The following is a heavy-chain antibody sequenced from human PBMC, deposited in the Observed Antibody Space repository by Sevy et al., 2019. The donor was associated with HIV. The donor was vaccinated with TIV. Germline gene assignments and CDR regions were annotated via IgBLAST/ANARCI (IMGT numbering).Heavy chain of an antibody. Sequence: SLRLSCAASGFTFSSYAMHWVRQAPGKGLEWVAVISYDGSNKYYADSVKGRFTISRDNSKNTLYLQMNSLRAEDTAVYYCARDLLLWFGELLYYYGMDVWGQGTTVTVSS. CDR3: ARDLLLWFGELLYYYGMDV. CDR2: ISYDGSNK. J-gene: IGHJ6*02. D-gene: IGHD3-10*01. CDR1: GFTFSSYA. V-gene: IGHV3-30*04.